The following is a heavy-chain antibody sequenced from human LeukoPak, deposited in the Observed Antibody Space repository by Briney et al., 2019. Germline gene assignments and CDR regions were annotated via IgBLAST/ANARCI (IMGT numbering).Heavy chain of an antibody. CDR1: GFTFSRYA. J-gene: IGHJ4*02. CDR2: ISSNGGST. Sequence: GGSLRLSCSASGFTFSRYAMHWVRQAPGKGLEYVSAISSNGGSTYYADSVKGRFTISRDNSRNTLHPQMSSLRVEDTAVYYCVKDSSSGSYFGYWGQGTLVTVSS. D-gene: IGHD3-10*01. V-gene: IGHV3-64D*06. CDR3: VKDSSSGSYFGY.